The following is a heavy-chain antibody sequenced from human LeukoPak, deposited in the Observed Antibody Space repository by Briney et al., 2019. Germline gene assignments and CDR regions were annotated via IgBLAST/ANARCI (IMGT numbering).Heavy chain of an antibody. CDR1: GYTFTSYY. V-gene: IGHV1-46*01. Sequence: ASVKVSCKASGYTFTSYYMHWVRQAPGQGLEWTGIINPSGGSTSYAQKFQGRVTMTRDTSTSTVYMELSSLRSEDTAVYYCARNIYSGSLNYYFDYWGQGTLVTVSS. D-gene: IGHD1-26*01. CDR2: INPSGGST. CDR3: ARNIYSGSLNYYFDY. J-gene: IGHJ4*02.